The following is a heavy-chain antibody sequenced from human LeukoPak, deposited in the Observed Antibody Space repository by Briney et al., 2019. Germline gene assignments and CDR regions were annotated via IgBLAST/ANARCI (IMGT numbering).Heavy chain of an antibody. D-gene: IGHD2-15*01. CDR2: IYYSGST. V-gene: IGHV4-30-4*01. CDR1: GVSISSGDYY. Sequence: PSETLSLTCTVSGVSISSGDYYWSWIRHPPGKGLEWIGYIYYSGSTYYNPSLKSRVTISVDTSKNQFSLKLSSVTAADTAVYYCARTEQDIVVVVAATRGWYFDLWGRGTLVTVSS. J-gene: IGHJ2*01. CDR3: ARTEQDIVVVVAATRGWYFDL.